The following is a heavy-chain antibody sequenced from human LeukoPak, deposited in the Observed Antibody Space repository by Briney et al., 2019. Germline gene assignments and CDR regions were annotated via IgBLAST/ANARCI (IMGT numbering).Heavy chain of an antibody. Sequence: ASVKVSCKASGGTFSSYAISWVRQAPGQGLEWMGWMNPNSGNTGYAQKFQGRVTMTRNTSISTAYMELSSLRSEDTAVYYCARSCSSWYEGHLADWFDPWGQGTLVTVSS. CDR2: MNPNSGNT. D-gene: IGHD6-13*01. J-gene: IGHJ5*02. CDR3: ARSCSSWYEGHLADWFDP. CDR1: GGTFSSYA. V-gene: IGHV1-8*02.